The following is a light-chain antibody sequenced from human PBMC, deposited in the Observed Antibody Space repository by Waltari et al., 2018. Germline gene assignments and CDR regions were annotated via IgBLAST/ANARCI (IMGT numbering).Light chain of an antibody. Sequence: QSVLTQPPSVSGAPGQRVTISCTGTSSNIGAGHDVNWYLGFSGTAPKLLIPGNNNPPSWVPDRFSGSKSVMSASLAITGLQAEDEADYYCQSFDVSLSGGVIFGGGTKVTVL. J-gene: IGLJ2*01. CDR1: SSNIGAGHD. CDR2: GNN. V-gene: IGLV1-40*01. CDR3: QSFDVSLSGGVI.